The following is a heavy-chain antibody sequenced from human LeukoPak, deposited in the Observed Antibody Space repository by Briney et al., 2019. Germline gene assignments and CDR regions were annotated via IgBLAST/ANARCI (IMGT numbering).Heavy chain of an antibody. CDR3: ARHAWGLNAFDV. D-gene: IGHD3-16*01. CDR2: IYFSGTS. Sequence: PSETLSLTCTVSSASISSTNHNWGWLRQPPGKGPEWIGNIYFSGTSYYNPSPKSRVIISVDTSKSQFSLKLNSVTAADTAVYYCARHAWGLNAFDVWGRGTMVIVSS. V-gene: IGHV4-39*01. J-gene: IGHJ3*01. CDR1: SASISSTNHN.